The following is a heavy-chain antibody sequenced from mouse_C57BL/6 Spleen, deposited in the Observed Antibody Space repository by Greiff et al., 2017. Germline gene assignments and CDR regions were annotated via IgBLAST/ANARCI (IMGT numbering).Heavy chain of an antibody. V-gene: IGHV2-6-1*01. Sequence: QVQLKESGPGLVAPSQSLSITCTASGFSLTSYGVHWVRQAPGQGLEWLVVIWGDGGTTYNSALNSRLSIRKDNSTSQVFSTMNSLQTHDTAMYYCAGHDRASGTWGAMDYWGQGTSVTVSS. D-gene: IGHD3-3*01. CDR2: IWGDGGT. CDR3: AGHDRASGTWGAMDY. J-gene: IGHJ4*01. CDR1: GFSLTSYG.